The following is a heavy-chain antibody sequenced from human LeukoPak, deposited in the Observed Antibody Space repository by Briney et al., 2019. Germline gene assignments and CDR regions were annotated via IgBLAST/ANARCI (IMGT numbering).Heavy chain of an antibody. CDR3: ARDRGANYYDSSGYYGDY. CDR1: GGTFSSYA. J-gene: IGHJ4*02. V-gene: IGHV1-69*01. D-gene: IGHD3-22*01. Sequence: GSSVTVSCKASGGTFSSYAISWVRQAPGQGLEWMGGIIPIFGTANYAQKFQGRVTITADESTSTAYMELSSLRSEDTAVYYCARDRGANYYDSSGYYGDYWGQGTLVTVSS. CDR2: IIPIFGTA.